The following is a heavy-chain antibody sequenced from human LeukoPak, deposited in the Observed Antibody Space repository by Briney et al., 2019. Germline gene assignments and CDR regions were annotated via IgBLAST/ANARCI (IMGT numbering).Heavy chain of an antibody. CDR1: GGSISSSSYY. V-gene: IGHV4-39*01. Sequence: PSETLSLTCTVSGGSISSSSYYWGWIRQPPGKGLEWIGSIYYSGSTYYNPSLKSRVTISVDTPKNQFSLKLSSVTAADTAVYYCARRQLATRAWGFDPWGQGTLVTVSS. CDR3: ARRQLATRAWGFDP. D-gene: IGHD1-26*01. CDR2: IYYSGST. J-gene: IGHJ5*02.